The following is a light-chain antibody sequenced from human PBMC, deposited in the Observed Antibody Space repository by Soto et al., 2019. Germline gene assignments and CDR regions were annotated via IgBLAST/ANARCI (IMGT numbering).Light chain of an antibody. J-gene: IGLJ1*01. CDR2: QDT. Sequence: SYELTQPPSVSVSPGQTATIPCSGDKLGNKYTSWYQQKPGQSPVLIIYQDTRRPSGIPERFSGSNSGNTATLTIRGTQAMDEAEYYCQAWDSSYVFGTGTQLTVL. CDR3: QAWDSSYV. CDR1: KLGNKY. V-gene: IGLV3-1*01.